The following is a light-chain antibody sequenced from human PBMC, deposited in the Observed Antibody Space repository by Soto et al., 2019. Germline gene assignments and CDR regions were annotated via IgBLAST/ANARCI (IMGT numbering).Light chain of an antibody. J-gene: IGLJ3*02. CDR1: SSDVGVYNY. CDR3: SSYTSSNTWV. Sequence: QSALTQPASVSGSPGQSITISCTGTSSDVGVYNYVSWYQQHPGKAPKLMIYEVSNRPSGVSNRFSGSKSGNTASLTISGLQAEDEADYYCSSYTSSNTWVFGGGTKVTVL. V-gene: IGLV2-14*01. CDR2: EVS.